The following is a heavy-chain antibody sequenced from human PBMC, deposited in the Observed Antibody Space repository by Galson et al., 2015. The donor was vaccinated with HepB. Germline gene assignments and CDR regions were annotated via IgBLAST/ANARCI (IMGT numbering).Heavy chain of an antibody. CDR1: GFTLSTQD. V-gene: IGHV3-21*01. J-gene: IGHJ4*02. CDR3: ARGGESFDY. Sequence: SLRLSCAAAGFTLSTQDMNWVRQAPGKGLEWVSSISYSNSYIYYADSVKGRFTISRDNAKNSLYLQMNSLRAEDTAVYYCARGGESFDYWGQGTLVTVSS. CDR2: ISYSNSYI. D-gene: IGHD2-21*01.